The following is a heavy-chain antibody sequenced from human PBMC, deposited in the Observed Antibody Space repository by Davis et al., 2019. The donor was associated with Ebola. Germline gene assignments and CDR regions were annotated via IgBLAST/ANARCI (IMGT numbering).Heavy chain of an antibody. CDR1: GFTFSSYE. J-gene: IGHJ3*02. Sequence: PGGSLRLSCAASGFTFSSYEMNWVRQAPGKGLEWVSYISSSGSTIYYADSVKGRFTISRDNAKNSLYLQMNSLRAEDTAVYYCARSALGYCSGGSCYLYAFDIWGQGTMVTVSS. V-gene: IGHV3-48*03. D-gene: IGHD2-15*01. CDR3: ARSALGYCSGGSCYLYAFDI. CDR2: ISSSGSTI.